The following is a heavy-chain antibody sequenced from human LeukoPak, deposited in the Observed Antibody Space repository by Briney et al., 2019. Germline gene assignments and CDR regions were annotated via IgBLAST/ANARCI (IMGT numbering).Heavy chain of an antibody. V-gene: IGHV4-61*09. CDR3: ARAGGSVGWYGTIDS. J-gene: IGHJ4*02. CDR2: LYTSGTT. Sequence: SETLSLTCTVSGGSISSGSYYWTWIRQPAGKGLEWIGNLYTSGTTSYNPSLQSRVTISADTSKHQFSLRLTSVTAADTAVYYCARAGGSVGWYGTIDSWGQGTLVTVSS. D-gene: IGHD6-19*01. CDR1: GGSISSGSYY.